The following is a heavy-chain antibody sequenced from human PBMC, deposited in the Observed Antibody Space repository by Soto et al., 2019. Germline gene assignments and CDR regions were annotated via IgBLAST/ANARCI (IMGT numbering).Heavy chain of an antibody. V-gene: IGHV4-31*03. CDR3: ARAVFTVWDYYYYMDV. J-gene: IGHJ6*03. CDR1: GGSISSGGYY. Sequence: SETLSLTCTVSGGSISSGGYYWSWIRQHPGKGLEWIGYIYYSGSTYYNPSLKSRVTISVDTSKNQFSLKLSSVTAADTAVYYCARAVFTVWDYYYYMDVWGKGTTVTVSS. D-gene: IGHD3-16*01. CDR2: IYYSGST.